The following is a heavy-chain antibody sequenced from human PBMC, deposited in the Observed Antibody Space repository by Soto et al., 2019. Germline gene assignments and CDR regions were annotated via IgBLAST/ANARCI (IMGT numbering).Heavy chain of an antibody. CDR2: VSPYNGNT. Sequence: ASVKVSCKVFGYTFSTYGLSWVRQAPGQGLEWMGWVSPYNGNTYYAPGLQGRVTMTTDTSTNTAYMSLRSPRSDDTAIYYCVRGGILEANRPYYYYGLDVWGQGTPVTVSS. J-gene: IGHJ6*02. CDR3: VRGGILEANRPYYYYGLDV. V-gene: IGHV1-18*01. D-gene: IGHD1-1*01. CDR1: GYTFSTYG.